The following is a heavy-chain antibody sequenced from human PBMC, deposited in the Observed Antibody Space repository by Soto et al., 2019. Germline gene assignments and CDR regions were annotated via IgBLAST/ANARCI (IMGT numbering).Heavy chain of an antibody. CDR3: ARTYYDFWSGYWRWFDP. D-gene: IGHD3-3*01. Sequence: SETLSLTCPVSGVSISSHYWSWIRLPPGKGMEWIGYIYYNGSTNYIPSLKSRVTISVDTSKNQFSLKLSSVTAADSAVYYCARTYYDFWSGYWRWFDPWGQGTLVTVSS. J-gene: IGHJ5*02. CDR1: GVSISSHY. CDR2: IYYNGST. V-gene: IGHV4-59*11.